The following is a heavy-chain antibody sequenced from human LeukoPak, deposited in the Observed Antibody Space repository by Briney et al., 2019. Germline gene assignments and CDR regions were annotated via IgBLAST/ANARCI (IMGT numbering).Heavy chain of an antibody. V-gene: IGHV4-4*07. Sequence: PSETLSLTCTVSGGSISSDYWSWIRHPPGKGLELIGHIYISWSTNNNPSLKCRVNMSVDTYKKQFSLKLSSVTAADMAVYYCARDRREDTYYDFWSGYSGFDYWGQGTLVTVSS. CDR1: GGSISSDY. CDR2: IYISWST. J-gene: IGHJ4*02. D-gene: IGHD3-3*01. CDR3: ARDRREDTYYDFWSGYSGFDY.